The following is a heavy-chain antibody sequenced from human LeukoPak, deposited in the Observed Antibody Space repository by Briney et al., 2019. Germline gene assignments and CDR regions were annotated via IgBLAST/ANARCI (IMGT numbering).Heavy chain of an antibody. CDR2: IIPILGIA. CDR1: GGTFSSYA. D-gene: IGHD1-26*01. J-gene: IGHJ5*02. CDR3: ARGVVGATNWFDP. Sequence: ASVKVSCKASGGTFSSYAISWVRQAPGQGLEWMGRIIPILGIANYAQKFQGRVTITADKSTSTAYMELSSLRSEDTAVYYCARGVVGATNWFDPWGQGTLVTVSS. V-gene: IGHV1-69*04.